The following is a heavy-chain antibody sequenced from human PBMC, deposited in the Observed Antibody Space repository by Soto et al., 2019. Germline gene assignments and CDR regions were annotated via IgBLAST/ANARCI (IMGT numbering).Heavy chain of an antibody. V-gene: IGHV1-69*13. CDR2: IIPIFGTA. CDR3: ARGEYSSSRLTLLNWFDP. J-gene: IGHJ5*02. CDR1: GGTFSSYA. Sequence: ASVKVSCKASGGTFSSYAISWVRQAPGQGLEWMGGIIPIFGTANYAQKFQGRVTITADESTSTAYMELSSLRSEDTAVYYCARGEYSSSRLTLLNWFDPWGQGTLVTVSS. D-gene: IGHD6-6*01.